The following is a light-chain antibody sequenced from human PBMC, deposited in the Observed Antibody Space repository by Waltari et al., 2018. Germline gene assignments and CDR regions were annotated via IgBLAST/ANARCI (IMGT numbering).Light chain of an antibody. CDR2: KGS. CDR1: QSINNW. CDR3: QQYDNWPEYS. Sequence: DIQMTQSPSTLSAPVTYRVTITCRASQSINNWLAWYQQKSGKAPKLLIYKGSYLASGVPSRFSGSGSGTEFTLTINSLQPGDIAVYFCQQYDNWPEYSFGQGTKLEI. V-gene: IGKV1-5*03. J-gene: IGKJ2*01.